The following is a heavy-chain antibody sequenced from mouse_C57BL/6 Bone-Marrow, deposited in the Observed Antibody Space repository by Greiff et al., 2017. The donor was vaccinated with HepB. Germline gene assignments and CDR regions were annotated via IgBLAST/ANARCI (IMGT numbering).Heavy chain of an antibody. J-gene: IGHJ4*01. V-gene: IGHV2-5*01. CDR3: ANDSLYYYAMDY. Sequence: QVQLQQSGPGLVQPSPCLSISCTASGFSLTSYGVHWVRQSPGKGLEWLGVIWSGGSTDYNAALMSRLSIFKVNSKSQVFFKMNSLQADDTAIYYCANDSLYYYAMDYWGQGTSVTVSS. CDR1: GFSLTSYG. CDR2: IWSGGST. D-gene: IGHD2-4*01.